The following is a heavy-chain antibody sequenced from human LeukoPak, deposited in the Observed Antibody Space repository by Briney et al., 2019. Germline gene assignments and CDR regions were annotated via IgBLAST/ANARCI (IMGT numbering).Heavy chain of an antibody. Sequence: EGSVKVSCKASGYTFTTYGISGVRQAPGQGLEWMRWSSPYNGNTNYAQKLRGRVTMTTDTSTSTAYMELRSLRSDDTAVYYCAGGGTSGWRTPIDDYWGQGTLVTVSS. CDR1: GYTFTTYG. D-gene: IGHD6-19*01. CDR3: AGGGTSGWRTPIDDY. V-gene: IGHV1-18*01. J-gene: IGHJ4*02. CDR2: SSPYNGNT.